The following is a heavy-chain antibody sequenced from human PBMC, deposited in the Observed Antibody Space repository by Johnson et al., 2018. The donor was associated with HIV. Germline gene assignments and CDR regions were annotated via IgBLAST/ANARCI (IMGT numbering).Heavy chain of an antibody. CDR2: INQDGSEK. Sequence: VQLVESGGGLVQPGGSLRLSCAASGFTFSSYWMSWVRQAPGKGLEWVANINQDGSEKYYVDSVKGQFTISKDNAKNSLYLQMNSLRAEYTALYYCARRGRTATDAFDIWGQGTMVTVSS. V-gene: IGHV3-7*03. CDR3: ARRGRTATDAFDI. J-gene: IGHJ3*02. D-gene: IGHD2-15*01. CDR1: GFTFSSYW.